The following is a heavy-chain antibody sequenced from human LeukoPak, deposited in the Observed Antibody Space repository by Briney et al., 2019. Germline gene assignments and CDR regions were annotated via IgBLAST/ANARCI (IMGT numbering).Heavy chain of an antibody. CDR1: GCTFSGFW. J-gene: IGHJ5*01. Sequence: PGGSLRLSCAASGCTFSGFWLNWVRQAPGKGLEWVANINQDGTEKYFVDSVKGRFTISRDNPKRSVYLQMNSLRAEDTAVYYCAKEGAFPIITYDSWGQGTLVTVSS. D-gene: IGHD3-10*01. V-gene: IGHV3-7*01. CDR3: AKEGAFPIITYDS. CDR2: INQDGTEK.